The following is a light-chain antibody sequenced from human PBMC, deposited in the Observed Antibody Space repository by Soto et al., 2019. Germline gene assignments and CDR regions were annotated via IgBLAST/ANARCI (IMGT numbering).Light chain of an antibody. Sequence: QSALTQPASVSGSPGQSITISCTGTSRNIGSYNFIYWYQQHPGKAPKLLIYNVSDRPTGVSKRFSGSKSGSAASLTIAGHDAEDEADYCCCSYNGVSALVIFGGGTKLTVL. J-gene: IGLJ2*01. CDR1: SRNIGSYNF. CDR2: NVS. CDR3: CSYNGVSALVI. V-gene: IGLV2-14*03.